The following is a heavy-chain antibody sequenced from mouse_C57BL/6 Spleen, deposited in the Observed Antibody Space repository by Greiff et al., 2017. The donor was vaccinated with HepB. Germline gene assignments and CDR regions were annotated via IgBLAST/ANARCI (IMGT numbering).Heavy chain of an antibody. Sequence: EVHLVESEGGLVQPGSSMKLSCTASGFTFSDYYMAWVRQVPEKGLEWVANINYDGSSTYYLDSLKSRFIISRDNAKNILYLQMSSLKSEDTATYYCARELGRNWYFDVWGTGTTVTVSS. CDR2: INYDGSST. V-gene: IGHV5-16*01. CDR1: GFTFSDYY. D-gene: IGHD4-1*01. CDR3: ARELGRNWYFDV. J-gene: IGHJ1*03.